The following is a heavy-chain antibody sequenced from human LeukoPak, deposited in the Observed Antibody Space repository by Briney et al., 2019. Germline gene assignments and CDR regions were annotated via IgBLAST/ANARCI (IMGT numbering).Heavy chain of an antibody. Sequence: SQTLSLTCTVSGGSISSGSYYWSWIRQPAGKGLEWIGRIYTSGSTNYNPSLKSRVTISVDTSKNQFSLKLSSVTAADTAVYYCAREIVVVPAAMSVRWFDPWGQGTLVTVSS. D-gene: IGHD2-2*01. V-gene: IGHV4-61*02. CDR1: GGSISSGSYY. J-gene: IGHJ5*02. CDR2: IYTSGST. CDR3: AREIVVVPAAMSVRWFDP.